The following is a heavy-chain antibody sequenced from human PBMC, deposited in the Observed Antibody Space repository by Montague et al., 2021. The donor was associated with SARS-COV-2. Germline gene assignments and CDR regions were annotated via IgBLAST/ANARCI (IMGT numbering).Heavy chain of an antibody. Sequence: SETLSLTCTVSGGSIRNYYWSWIRQPPGKGLEWIVHIYHSGTTNYNHSLKSRVTTSVDTSKNQFSLKLTSVTPADTAVYYCARLVPSGDIVVVPAGPFDYWGQGTLVTVS. J-gene: IGHJ4*02. CDR1: GGSIRNYY. CDR2: IYHSGTT. V-gene: IGHV4-59*08. D-gene: IGHD2-2*01. CDR3: ARLVPSGDIVVVPAGPFDY.